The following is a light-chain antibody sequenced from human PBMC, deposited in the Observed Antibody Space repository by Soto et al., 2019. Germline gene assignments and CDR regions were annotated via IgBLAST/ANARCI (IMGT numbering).Light chain of an antibody. V-gene: IGLV2-8*01. CDR3: TSYTSSNTLL. J-gene: IGLJ2*01. CDR1: NSDVGGYNY. CDR2: EVG. Sequence: QSALAQPPSASGSPGQSVTISCTGTNSDVGGYNYVSWYQQHPGKAPRLMIYEVGERPSGVSNRFSGSRSGNTASLTISGLQAEDEADYYCTSYTSSNTLLFGGGTKLTVL.